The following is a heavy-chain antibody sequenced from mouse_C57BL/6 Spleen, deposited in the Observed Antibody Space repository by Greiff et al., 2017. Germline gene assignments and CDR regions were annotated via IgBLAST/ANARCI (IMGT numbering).Heavy chain of an antibody. V-gene: IGHV2-2*01. J-gene: IGHJ2*01. CDR2: IWSGGST. D-gene: IGHD4-1*01. CDR3: ARNSAGTVYFDY. CDR1: GFSLTSYG. Sequence: VQLKQSGPGLVQPSQSLSITCTVSGFSLTSYGVHWVRQSPGKGLEWLGVIWSGGSTDYNAAFISSLSISKDNSKSQVFFKMNSLQADDTAIYYCARNSAGTVYFDYWGQGTTLTVSS.